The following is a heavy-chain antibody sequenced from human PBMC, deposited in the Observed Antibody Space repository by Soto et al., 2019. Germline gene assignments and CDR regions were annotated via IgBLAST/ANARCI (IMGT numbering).Heavy chain of an antibody. CDR3: ARDLLQ. D-gene: IGHD4-4*01. J-gene: IGHJ4*02. CDR1: GFTFSNYW. V-gene: IGHV3-7*01. CDR2: IKQDGSVK. Sequence: GGSLRLSCAASGFTFSNYWMSWVRQTPGKGLEWVANIKQDGSVKYYVDSVKGRFTISRDNTNNSLYLQMNSLRAEDTAVYYCARDLLQWSQGTLVTVSS.